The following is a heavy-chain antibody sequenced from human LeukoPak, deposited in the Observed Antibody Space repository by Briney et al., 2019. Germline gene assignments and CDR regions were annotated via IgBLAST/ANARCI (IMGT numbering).Heavy chain of an antibody. CDR1: GYTFTSYG. CDR3: ARDQYYYDSSGYYYEGYFDY. V-gene: IGHV1-18*01. J-gene: IGHJ4*02. D-gene: IGHD3-22*01. CDR2: ISAYNGNT. Sequence: ASVKVSCKASGYTFTSYGISWVRQAPGQGLEWMGWISAYNGNTNYAQKLQGRVTMTTDTSTSTAYMELRSLRSDDTAVYYCARDQYYYDSSGYYYEGYFDYWGQGTLVTVSS.